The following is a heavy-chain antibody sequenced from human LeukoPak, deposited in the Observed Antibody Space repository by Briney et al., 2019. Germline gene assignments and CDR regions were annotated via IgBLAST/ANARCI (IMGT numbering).Heavy chain of an antibody. CDR2: ISYDGSNK. V-gene: IGHV3-30-3*01. J-gene: IGHJ4*02. D-gene: IGHD1-26*01. CDR3: ARADRGSPIDY. Sequence: GGSLRLSCAASGFTFSSYAMHWVRQAPGKGLEWVAVISYDGSNKYYADSVKGRFTISRDNSKNTLYLQMNSLRAEDTAVYYCARADRGSPIDYWGQGTLVTVSS. CDR1: GFTFSSYA.